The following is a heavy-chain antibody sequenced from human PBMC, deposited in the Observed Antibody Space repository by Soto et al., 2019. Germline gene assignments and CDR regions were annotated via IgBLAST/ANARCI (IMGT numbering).Heavy chain of an antibody. CDR3: ARSGSSWVVGAFDI. D-gene: IGHD6-13*01. CDR2: INPNSGGT. J-gene: IGHJ3*02. Sequence: ASVKVSCKASGYTFTGYYMHWVRQAPGQGLEWMGWINPNSGGTNYAQKFQGRVTMTRDTSISTAHMELSRLRSDDTAVYYCARSGSSWVVGAFDIWGQGTMVTVSS. CDR1: GYTFTGYY. V-gene: IGHV1-2*02.